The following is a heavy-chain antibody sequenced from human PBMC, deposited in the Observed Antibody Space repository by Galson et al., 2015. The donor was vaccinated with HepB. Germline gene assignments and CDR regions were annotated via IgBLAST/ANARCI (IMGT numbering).Heavy chain of an antibody. CDR3: AKVAVVVTTIPYYFDY. D-gene: IGHD2-21*02. CDR2: MSGTGGTT. J-gene: IGHJ4*02. V-gene: IGHV3-23*01. Sequence: SLRLSCATFGFTFSRYAMSWVRQAPGKGLEWVSGMSGTGGTTFYSDSVKGRFTISRVNSENTLYLQMNSLRVEDTAVYYCAKVAVVVTTIPYYFDYWGQGTQVTVSS. CDR1: GFTFSRYA.